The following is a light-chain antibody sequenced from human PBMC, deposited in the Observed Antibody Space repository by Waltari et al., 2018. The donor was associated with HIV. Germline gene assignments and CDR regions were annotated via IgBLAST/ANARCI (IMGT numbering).Light chain of an antibody. CDR1: NSDISDYNY. V-gene: IGLV2-8*01. J-gene: IGLJ2*01. Sequence: QSALTQSPSASGSPGLSVNISCSGANSDISDYNYVSWYQQHPERPPKLIIFEVPKRPSGVPDRFSGSKSGNTASLFVSGLQPEAEATCCCSSFAGTHKLFGGGTKLTVL. CDR2: EVP. CDR3: SSFAGTHKL.